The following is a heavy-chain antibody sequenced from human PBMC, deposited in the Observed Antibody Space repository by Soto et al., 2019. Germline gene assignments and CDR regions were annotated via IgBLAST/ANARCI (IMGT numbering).Heavy chain of an antibody. D-gene: IGHD6-13*01. J-gene: IGHJ6*02. Sequence: GGSLRLSSEASGFTFSNAWMNWVRQAPGRGLEWVGRIKIKTDGGTTDYAAPVKGRFTISRDDSKNTLYLQMNSLKTEDTAVYYCTTAGQQLVIGFYYYGMDVWGQGTTVTVSS. CDR2: IKIKTDGGTT. CDR3: TTAGQQLVIGFYYYGMDV. CDR1: GFTFSNAW. V-gene: IGHV3-15*07.